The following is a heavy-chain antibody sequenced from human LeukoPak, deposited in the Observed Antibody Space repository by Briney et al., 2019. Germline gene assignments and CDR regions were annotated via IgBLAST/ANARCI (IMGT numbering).Heavy chain of an antibody. J-gene: IGHJ5*02. Sequence: SETLSLTCTVSGGSISSSIFYWGWIRQPPGKGLEWIGNIYNTGSTFYNPSLKSRVTISVDTSKNQFSLKLTSVTAADTAVYYCARHVKSGTGSYNWFDPWGQGTLVTVSS. CDR2: IYNTGST. CDR1: GGSISSSIFY. V-gene: IGHV4-39*01. CDR3: ARHVKSGTGSYNWFDP. D-gene: IGHD2-2*01.